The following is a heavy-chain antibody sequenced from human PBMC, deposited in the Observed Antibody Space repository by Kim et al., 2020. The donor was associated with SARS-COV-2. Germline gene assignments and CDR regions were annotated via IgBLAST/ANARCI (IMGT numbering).Heavy chain of an antibody. CDR2: FSFRGTT. V-gene: IGHV4-59*08. Sequence: SETLSLTCTVSGGSMNSYYWSWIRQPPGKGLEWIGYFSFRGTTNYNPSLKSRVTISLDTSKNQFSLKLSSVTAADTAVYYCARRDSNTWSLDYWGQGNL. CDR3: ARRDSNTWSLDY. J-gene: IGHJ4*02. D-gene: IGHD6-13*01. CDR1: GGSMNSYY.